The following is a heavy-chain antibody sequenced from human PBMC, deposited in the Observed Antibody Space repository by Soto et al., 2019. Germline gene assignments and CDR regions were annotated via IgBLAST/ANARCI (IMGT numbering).Heavy chain of an antibody. V-gene: IGHV1-18*01. CDR3: ASGTEERGSGKNYYYYYMDV. Sequence: QVQLVQSGAEVKKPGASVKVSCKASGYNFTNYGISWVRQAPGQGLEWMGWISADNGNTNYAQKLQGRVTMTTDTSTSTAYMELRSLRSDDTAVYYCASGTEERGSGKNYYYYYMDVWGKGTTVTVSS. CDR2: ISADNGNT. CDR1: GYNFTNYG. J-gene: IGHJ6*03. D-gene: IGHD3-10*01.